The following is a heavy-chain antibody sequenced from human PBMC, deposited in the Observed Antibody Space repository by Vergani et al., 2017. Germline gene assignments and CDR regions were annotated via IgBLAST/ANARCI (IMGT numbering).Heavy chain of an antibody. CDR2: IIPIFGTA. D-gene: IGHD2-2*02. V-gene: IGHV1-69*06. CDR3: ARGSIARVVPAAIQDWFDA. CDR1: GGTFSSYA. J-gene: IGHJ5*02. Sequence: QVQLVQSGAEVKKPGSSVKVSCKASGGTFSSYAISWVRQAPGQGLEWMGGIIPIFGTANYAQKFQGRVTIAADKSTSTAYMELSSLRSEDTAVYYCARGSIARVVPAAIQDWFDAWGQGTLVTVSS.